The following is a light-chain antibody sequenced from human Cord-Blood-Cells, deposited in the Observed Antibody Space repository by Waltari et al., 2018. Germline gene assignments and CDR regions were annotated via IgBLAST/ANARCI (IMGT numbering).Light chain of an antibody. Sequence: DIQMTQSPSSLSASVGDRATITCQASQDISNYLNWYQQKPGKAPKLLIYDASNLETGVPSRFSGSGSGTDFTFTISSLQPEDIATYYCQQYVNLLTFGPGTKVDIK. CDR1: QDISNY. V-gene: IGKV1-33*01. CDR3: QQYVNLLT. CDR2: DAS. J-gene: IGKJ3*01.